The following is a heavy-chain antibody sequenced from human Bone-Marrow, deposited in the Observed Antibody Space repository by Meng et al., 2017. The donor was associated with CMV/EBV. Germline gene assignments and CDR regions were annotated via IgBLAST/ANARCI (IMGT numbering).Heavy chain of an antibody. J-gene: IGHJ6*02. D-gene: IGHD3-10*01. Sequence: GESLKISCAASGFTFSSYEMNWVRQAPGKGLEWVANIKQDGSEKYYVDSVKGRFTISRDNAKNSLYLEMNSLRAEDAAVYYCVRGRNYPGSGSYYWGMDVWGQGTTVTVSS. CDR2: IKQDGSEK. CDR3: VRGRNYPGSGSYYWGMDV. V-gene: IGHV3-7*01. CDR1: GFTFSSYE.